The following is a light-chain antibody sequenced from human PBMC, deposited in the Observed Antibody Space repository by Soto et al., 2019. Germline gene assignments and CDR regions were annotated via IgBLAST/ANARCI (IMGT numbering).Light chain of an antibody. V-gene: IGKV4-1*01. CDR1: QSVLYSSNNKNY. Sequence: DIVMTQSPDSLAVSLGERATINCRSSQSVLYSSNNKNYLAWYQQKPGQPPKLFIYWASTRESGVPDRFSGSGSRTDFTLTISSLQAEDVAVYYCQHYYSTPPTFGGGTKVEIK. CDR3: QHYYSTPPT. J-gene: IGKJ4*01. CDR2: WAS.